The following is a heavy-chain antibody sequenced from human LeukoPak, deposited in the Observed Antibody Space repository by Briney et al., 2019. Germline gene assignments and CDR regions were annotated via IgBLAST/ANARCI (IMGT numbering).Heavy chain of an antibody. CDR2: MNPINGNT. J-gene: IGHJ5*02. Sequence: ASVKVSCKASGFTLTNYDINWVRQAPGQGLEWMGWMNPINGNTGYARKFQGRVTTTRDTSISTAYMELRSLTSEDTAIYYCVRDGEGVAISVNFWFDPWGQGTLVTVSS. D-gene: IGHD3-10*01. CDR1: GFTLTNYD. V-gene: IGHV1-8*01. CDR3: VRDGEGVAISVNFWFDP.